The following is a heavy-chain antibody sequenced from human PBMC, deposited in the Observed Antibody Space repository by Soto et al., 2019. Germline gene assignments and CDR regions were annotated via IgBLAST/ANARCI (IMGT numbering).Heavy chain of an antibody. Sequence: ETLSLTRAVYGGSFSGYYWSWIRQPPGKGLEWIGEINHSGSTNYNPSLKSRVTISVDTSKNQFSLKLSSVTAADTAVYYCVGYCTNGVCYTGPYYYGMDVWGQGTTVTVSS. CDR2: INHSGST. J-gene: IGHJ6*02. CDR3: VGYCTNGVCYTGPYYYGMDV. D-gene: IGHD2-8*01. CDR1: GGSFSGYY. V-gene: IGHV4-34*01.